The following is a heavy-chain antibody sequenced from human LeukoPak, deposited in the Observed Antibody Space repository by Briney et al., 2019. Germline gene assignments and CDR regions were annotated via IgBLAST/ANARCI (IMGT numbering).Heavy chain of an antibody. CDR1: GGSISSYY. CDR2: IYTSGST. CDR3: AQLDWANAFDI. V-gene: IGHV4-4*07. D-gene: IGHD3-9*01. J-gene: IGHJ3*02. Sequence: SETLSPTCTVSGGSISSYYWSWIRQPAGKGLEWIGRIYTSGSTNYNPSLKSRVTMSVDTSKNQFSLKLSSVTAADTAVYYCAQLDWANAFDIWGQGTMVTVSS.